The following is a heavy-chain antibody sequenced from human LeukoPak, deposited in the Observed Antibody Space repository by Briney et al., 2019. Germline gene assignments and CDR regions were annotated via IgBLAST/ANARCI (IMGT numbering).Heavy chain of an antibody. V-gene: IGHV3-23*01. CDR1: GFTFSNYA. J-gene: IGHJ5*02. D-gene: IGHD1-1*01. CDR2: IRSDRVTT. CDR3: ARVQVSAEGGELDP. Sequence: GGSLRLSCAASGFTFSNYAMSWVRQAPGKGLEWVSAIRSDRVTTYDADSVKGRFTISRDNSKDTLFLEMKSLRADDTAIYYCARVQVSAEGGELDPWGQGTLVIVSS.